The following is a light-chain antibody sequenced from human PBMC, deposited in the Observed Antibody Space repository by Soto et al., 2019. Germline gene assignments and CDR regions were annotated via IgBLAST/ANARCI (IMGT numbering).Light chain of an antibody. Sequence: DIEMTQSPSSLSAYVGDRVNITCRASQSLSYYLNWYQQKPGRAPDLLMYGASSLQSGVPSRFTGRGSGTEFTLTITSLQPGDFSTYYCQQTYTTPLTFGGGTKVESK. CDR1: QSLSYY. CDR2: GAS. V-gene: IGKV1-39*01. CDR3: QQTYTTPLT. J-gene: IGKJ4*01.